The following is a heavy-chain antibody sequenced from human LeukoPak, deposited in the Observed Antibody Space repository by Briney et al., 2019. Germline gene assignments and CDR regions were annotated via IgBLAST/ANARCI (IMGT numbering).Heavy chain of an antibody. CDR2: INSDGSSK. Sequence: GGSLRLSCAASGFAFSNYNMKWVRQAPGKGLEWVARINSDGSSKYYADGRFTISRDNSKNTLYLQMSSLRADDTAVYYCTNFDYWGQGTLVTVSS. CDR3: TNFDY. CDR1: GFAFSNYN. V-gene: IGHV3-33*08. J-gene: IGHJ4*02.